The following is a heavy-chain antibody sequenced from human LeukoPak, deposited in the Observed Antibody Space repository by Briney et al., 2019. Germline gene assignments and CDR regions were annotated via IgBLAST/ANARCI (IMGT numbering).Heavy chain of an antibody. Sequence: SETLSLTCTVSGGSISSSTYYWGWIRQPPGKGLEWIGTIYYSGSTYYNPALKSRVTISVDTSKNQFSLKLSSVTAADTAVYYCARVGPSGWKIDYWGQGTLVTVSS. D-gene: IGHD6-19*01. V-gene: IGHV4-39*01. CDR1: GGSISSSTYY. CDR2: IYYSGST. CDR3: ARVGPSGWKIDY. J-gene: IGHJ4*02.